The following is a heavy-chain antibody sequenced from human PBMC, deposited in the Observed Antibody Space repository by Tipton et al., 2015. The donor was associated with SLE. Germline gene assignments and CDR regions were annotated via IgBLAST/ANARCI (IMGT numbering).Heavy chain of an antibody. CDR1: GGSISSGGYY. CDR3: ARDPAARRGMDV. J-gene: IGHJ6*02. Sequence: LSCTVSGGSISSGGYYWSWIRQHPGKGLEWIGYIYYSGSTYYNPSLKSRVTISVDTSKNQFSLKLSSVTAADTAVYYCARDPAARRGMDVWGQGTTVTVSS. V-gene: IGHV4-31*02. D-gene: IGHD6-6*01. CDR2: IYYSGST.